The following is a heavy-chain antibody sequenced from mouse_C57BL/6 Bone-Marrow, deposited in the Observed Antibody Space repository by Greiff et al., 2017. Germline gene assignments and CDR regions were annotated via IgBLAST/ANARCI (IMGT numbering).Heavy chain of an antibody. Sequence: QVQLQQPGAELVRPGSSVKLSCKASGYTFTSYWMHWVKQRPIQGLEWIGNIDPSDSETHYNQKFKDKATLTVDKSSSTAYMQLSSLTSEDSAVYYWAGSPANWMDYGGQGTAVTVSA. V-gene: IGHV1-52*01. J-gene: IGHJ4*01. D-gene: IGHD4-1*01. CDR1: GYTFTSYW. CDR2: IDPSDSET. CDR3: AGSPANWMDY.